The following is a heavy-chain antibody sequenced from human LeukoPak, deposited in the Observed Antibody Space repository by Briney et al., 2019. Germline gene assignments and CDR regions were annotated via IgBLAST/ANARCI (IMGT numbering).Heavy chain of an antibody. CDR3: AREGYYDILTGQPNWFDP. J-gene: IGHJ5*02. D-gene: IGHD3-9*01. V-gene: IGHV1-2*02. CDR2: INPNSGGT. Sequence: ASVKVPCKASGYTFTGYYMHWVRQAPGQGLEWMGWINPNSGGTNYAQKFQGRVTMTRDTSISTAYMELSRLRSDDTAVYYCAREGYYDILTGQPNWFDPWGQGTLVTVSS. CDR1: GYTFTGYY.